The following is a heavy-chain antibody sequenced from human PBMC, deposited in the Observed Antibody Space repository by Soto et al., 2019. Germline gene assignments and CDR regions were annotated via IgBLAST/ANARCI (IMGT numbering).Heavy chain of an antibody. D-gene: IGHD6-13*01. CDR3: ARHRRAAAGRGDAFGI. CDR1: GGSISSYY. Sequence: SETLSLTCTVSGGSISSYYWSWIRQPPGKGLEWIGYIYYSGSTNYNPSLKSRVTISVDTSKNQFSLKLSSVTAADTAVYYCARHRRAAAGRGDAFGIWGQGTMVTVSS. J-gene: IGHJ3*02. V-gene: IGHV4-59*08. CDR2: IYYSGST.